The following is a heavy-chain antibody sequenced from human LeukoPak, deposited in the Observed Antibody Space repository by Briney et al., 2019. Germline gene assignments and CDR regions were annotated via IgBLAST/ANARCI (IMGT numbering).Heavy chain of an antibody. CDR1: GFTFSDYY. J-gene: IGHJ4*02. V-gene: IGHV3-11*04. Sequence: GSLRLSCAASGFTFSDYYMSWIRQAPGKGLAWVSYISSSGSTIYYADSVKGRFTISRDNAKNSLYLQMNSLRAEDTAVYYCARTRYSYGSAFDYWGQGTLVTVSS. CDR2: ISSSGSTI. D-gene: IGHD5-18*01. CDR3: ARTRYSYGSAFDY.